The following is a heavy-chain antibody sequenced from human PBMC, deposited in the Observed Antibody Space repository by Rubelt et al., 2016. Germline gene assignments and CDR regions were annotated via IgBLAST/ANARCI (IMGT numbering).Heavy chain of an antibody. CDR2: IIGSGGST. Sequence: EVQLLESGGGLVQPGGSLRLSCAASGFTFSDYGLTWVRQAPGKGLEWVSGIIGSGGSTYYADSVKGRFTISRDNSKNTLYLQMNSLRAEDTAVYFGAKDSRYGGCYWDFCYWGQGTLVTVSS. J-gene: IGHJ4*02. V-gene: IGHV3-23*01. D-gene: IGHD1-26*01. CDR1: GFTFSDYG. CDR3: AKDSRYGGCYWDFCY.